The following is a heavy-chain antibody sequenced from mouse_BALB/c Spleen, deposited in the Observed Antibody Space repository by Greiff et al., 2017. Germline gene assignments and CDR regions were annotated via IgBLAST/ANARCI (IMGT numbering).Heavy chain of an antibody. J-gene: IGHJ2*01. CDR2: INSNGGST. CDR1: GFTFSSYG. V-gene: IGHV5-6-3*01. D-gene: IGHD2-12*01. Sequence: DVMLVESGGGLVQPGGSLKLSCAASGFTFSSYGMSWVRQTPDKRLELVATINSNGGSTYYPDSVKGRFTISRDNAKNTLYLQMSSLKSEDTAMYYCARDLRVTYFDYWGQGTTLTVSS. CDR3: ARDLRVTYFDY.